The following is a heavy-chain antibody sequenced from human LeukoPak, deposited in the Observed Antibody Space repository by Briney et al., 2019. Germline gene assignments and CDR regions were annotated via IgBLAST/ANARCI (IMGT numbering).Heavy chain of an antibody. CDR2: IYYSGST. V-gene: IGHV4-59*08. D-gene: IGHD2-15*01. Sequence: SETLSLTCTVSGGSISSYYWGWIRQPPGKGLEWIGYIYYSGSTNYNPSLKSRVTISVDTSKNQFSLKLSSVTAADTAVYYCARGGQFSGDTHYFDYWGQGTLVTVSS. CDR1: GGSISSYY. CDR3: ARGGQFSGDTHYFDY. J-gene: IGHJ4*02.